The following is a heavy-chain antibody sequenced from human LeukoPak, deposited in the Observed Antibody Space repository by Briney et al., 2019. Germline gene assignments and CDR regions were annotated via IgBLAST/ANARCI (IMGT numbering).Heavy chain of an antibody. D-gene: IGHD4-17*01. V-gene: IGHV3-23*01. J-gene: IGHJ5*02. CDR3: AKRGRDGDYCVP. Sequence: RASLRLSCAASGFTFSNYGMSWVRQAPGEGLEWVSAIRGSGGATYYADSVKGRFTVFRDNTRDTLYLQMSSLRADETARYYCAKRGRDGDYCVPWARRTLDTVPS. CDR2: IRGSGGAT. CDR1: GFTFSNYG.